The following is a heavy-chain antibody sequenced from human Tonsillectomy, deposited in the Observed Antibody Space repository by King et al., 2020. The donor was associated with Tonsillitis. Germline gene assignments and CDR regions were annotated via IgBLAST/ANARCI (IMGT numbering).Heavy chain of an antibody. CDR1: GGSISSYY. V-gene: IGHV4-59*08. CDR2: IYYSGST. J-gene: IGHJ3*02. D-gene: IGHD1-26*01. CDR3: ARGRSGSYYVDAFDI. Sequence: VQLQESGPGLVKPSETLSLTCTVSGGSISSYYWSWIRQPPGKGLEWIGYIYYSGSTNYNPSLKSRVTISVDTSKNQFSLKLSSVTAADTAVYYCARGRSGSYYVDAFDIWGQGTMVTVSS.